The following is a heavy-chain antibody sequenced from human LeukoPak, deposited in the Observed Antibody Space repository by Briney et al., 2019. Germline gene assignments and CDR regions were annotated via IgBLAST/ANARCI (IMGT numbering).Heavy chain of an antibody. D-gene: IGHD3-3*01. CDR3: ARIRGYYYGMDV. CDR2: IYYSGST. Sequence: SETLSLTCTVSGGSVSSGSYYWSWIRQPPGKGLEWIGYIYYSGSTNYNPSLKSRVTISVGTSKNQFSLKLSSVTAADTAVYYCARIRGYYYGMDVWGQGTTVTVSS. CDR1: GGSVSSGSYY. J-gene: IGHJ6*02. V-gene: IGHV4-61*01.